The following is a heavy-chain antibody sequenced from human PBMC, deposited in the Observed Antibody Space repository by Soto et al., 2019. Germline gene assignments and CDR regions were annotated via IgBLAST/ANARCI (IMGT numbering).Heavy chain of an antibody. CDR3: ARDDYDSSGTFDY. J-gene: IGHJ4*02. D-gene: IGHD3-22*01. CDR1: GYTFTSYC. V-gene: IGHV1-18*01. CDR2: ISAYNGNT. Sequence: XSVKESCEASGYTFTSYCIRWLRQAPVQGLEWMGWISAYNGNTNYAQKLQGRVTMTTDTSTSTAYMELRSLRSDDTAVYYCARDDYDSSGTFDYWGQGTMVTVSS.